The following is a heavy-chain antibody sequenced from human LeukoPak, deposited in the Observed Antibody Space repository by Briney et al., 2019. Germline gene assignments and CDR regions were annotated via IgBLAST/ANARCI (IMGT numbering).Heavy chain of an antibody. CDR2: IHHSGST. Sequence: SETLSLTCAVYGGSFSGYYWSWIRQPPGKGLEWIGSIHHSGSTNYNPSLKSRVTISLDTSRNQFSLKLSSVTAADTAVYYCARAYGGNSQYFQHWGQGTLVTVSS. J-gene: IGHJ1*01. CDR3: ARAYGGNSQYFQH. V-gene: IGHV4-34*01. CDR1: GGSFSGYY. D-gene: IGHD4-23*01.